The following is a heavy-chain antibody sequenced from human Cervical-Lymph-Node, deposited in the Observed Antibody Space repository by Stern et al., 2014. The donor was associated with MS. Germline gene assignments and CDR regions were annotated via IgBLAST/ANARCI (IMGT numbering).Heavy chain of an antibody. CDR2: FDPEDGET. Sequence: EQLLESGAEVKKPGASVKVSCKVSGSTLTDFFMHWVRQPPGKGLEWMGGFDPEDGETIYAQKFQGRVTMTEDTSTDTAYMELSSLRSDDTAVYYCATDYNYWGQGTLVTVSS. CDR1: GSTLTDFF. CDR3: ATDYNY. J-gene: IGHJ4*02. V-gene: IGHV1-24*01. D-gene: IGHD3-10*01.